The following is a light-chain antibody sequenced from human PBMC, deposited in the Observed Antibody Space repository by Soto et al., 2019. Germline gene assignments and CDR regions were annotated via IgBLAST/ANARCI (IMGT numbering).Light chain of an antibody. CDR1: QSISTY. Sequence: DIQMTQSPSSLSASVGDRVTITCRASQSISTYLNWYQQKAGKTPKLLIYAASTLHSGVPSRFSGSGSGTNFTLTMSTLQPEDFATYYCQQSYSSPPITFGHGTKVDIK. J-gene: IGKJ2*01. V-gene: IGKV1-39*01. CDR3: QQSYSSPPIT. CDR2: AAS.